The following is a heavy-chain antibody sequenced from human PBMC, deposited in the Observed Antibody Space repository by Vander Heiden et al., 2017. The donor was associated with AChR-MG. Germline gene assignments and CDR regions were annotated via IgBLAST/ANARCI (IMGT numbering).Heavy chain of an antibody. Sequence: QVQLVQTGAEVKKPGASVKVSCKASAYTFPSYDINWVRQATGQGLEWMGWMNPNSGNTGYAQKFQGRVTMTRNTSISTAYMELRSLRFEDTAIYYCARGPTGSTAYGMDVWGQGTTVTVSS. D-gene: IGHD1-7*01. V-gene: IGHV1-8*01. CDR3: ARGPTGSTAYGMDV. J-gene: IGHJ6*02. CDR1: AYTFPSYD. CDR2: MNPNSGNT.